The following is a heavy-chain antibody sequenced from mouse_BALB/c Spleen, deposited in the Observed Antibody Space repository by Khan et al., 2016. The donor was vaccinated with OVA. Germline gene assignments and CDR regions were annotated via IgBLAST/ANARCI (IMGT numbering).Heavy chain of an antibody. V-gene: IGHV1-7*01. D-gene: IGHD1-1*01. CDR1: GYTFINYW. J-gene: IGHJ2*01. CDR3: ERRAIRWDIDY. Sequence: QVQLQQSGAELAKPGASVKMSCKASGYTFINYWILWVKQRPGQGLEWIGYINPSTGYTEYNQNFKDKATLTADKSSSTAYMQLSSLTSEATAVYYCERRAIRWDIDYWGQGTTLTVSS. CDR2: INPSTGYT.